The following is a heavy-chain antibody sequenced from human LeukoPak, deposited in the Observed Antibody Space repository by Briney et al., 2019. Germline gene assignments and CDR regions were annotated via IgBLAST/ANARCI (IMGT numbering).Heavy chain of an antibody. CDR1: GFTFNNYN. CDR2: ITRDSIYI. Sequence: GGSLRLSCAASGFTFNNYNMNWVRQTPGKGLEWVSSITRDSIYIFYADSVRGRFTISRDNAKNSLYLQMNSLRAEDTAVYYCARSGNTGRNWYFDLWGRGTLVTVSS. D-gene: IGHD3-10*01. J-gene: IGHJ2*01. V-gene: IGHV3-21*01. CDR3: ARSGNTGRNWYFDL.